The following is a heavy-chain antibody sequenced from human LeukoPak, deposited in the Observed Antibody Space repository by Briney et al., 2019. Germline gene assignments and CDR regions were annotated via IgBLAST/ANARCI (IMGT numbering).Heavy chain of an antibody. V-gene: IGHV3-23*01. CDR3: AKGPPLRITMVRGAIDWFDP. CDR2: ISGSGGST. Sequence: PGGSLRLSCAASGFTFSSYAMSWVRQAPGEGLEWVSAISGSGGSTYYADSVKGRFTISRDNSKNTLYLQMNSLRAEDTAVYYCAKGPPLRITMVRGAIDWFDPWGQGTLVTVSS. D-gene: IGHD3-10*01. J-gene: IGHJ5*02. CDR1: GFTFSSYA.